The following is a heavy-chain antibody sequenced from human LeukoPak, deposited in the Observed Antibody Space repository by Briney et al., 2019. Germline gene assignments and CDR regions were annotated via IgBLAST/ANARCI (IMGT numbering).Heavy chain of an antibody. CDR3: ANIPNTPRITMIVVAGDDAFDI. CDR2: ISGSGGST. J-gene: IGHJ3*02. CDR1: GFTFSSYW. V-gene: IGHV3-23*01. D-gene: IGHD3-22*01. Sequence: AGGSLRLSCAASGFTFSSYWMSWARQAPGKGLEWVSAISGSGGSTYYADSVKGRFTISRDNSKNTLYLQMNSLRAEDTAVYYCANIPNTPRITMIVVAGDDAFDIWGQGTMVTVSS.